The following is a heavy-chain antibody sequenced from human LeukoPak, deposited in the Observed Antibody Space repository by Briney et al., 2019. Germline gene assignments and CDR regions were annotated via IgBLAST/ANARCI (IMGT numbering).Heavy chain of an antibody. Sequence: GGSLRLSCAASGFTVSSNYMSWVRQAPGKGLEWVSSISNSGGSTYHADSVKGRFTISRDNSKNTLYLQMNSLRAEDTAVYYCATSGGSYWSWGQGTLVTVSS. CDR2: ISNSGGST. D-gene: IGHD1-26*01. CDR3: ATSGGSYWS. J-gene: IGHJ5*02. CDR1: GFTVSSNY. V-gene: IGHV3-23*01.